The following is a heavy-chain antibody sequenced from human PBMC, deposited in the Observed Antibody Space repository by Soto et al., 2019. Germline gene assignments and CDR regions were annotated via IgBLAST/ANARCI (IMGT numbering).Heavy chain of an antibody. J-gene: IGHJ6*02. D-gene: IGHD3-22*01. CDR3: ARDRFTVTGGYYYYYGMDV. CDR1: CCAISSFY. Sequence: SETLSLTCSLGCCAISSFYWNWIWQPPGRGLEWIGHIYYSGSTNYNPSLKSRVTISVDTSKNHFSLKLRSVTAADTAVYFCARDRFTVTGGYYYYYGMDVWGQGTKVTVS. V-gene: IGHV4-59*01. CDR2: IYYSGST.